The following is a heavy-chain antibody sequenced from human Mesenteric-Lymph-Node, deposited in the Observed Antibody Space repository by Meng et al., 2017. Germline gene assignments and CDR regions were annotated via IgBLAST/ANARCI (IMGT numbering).Heavy chain of an antibody. CDR2: IIPIFGTA. Sequence: QVHLAPSVSWLKKPGPSVNVAAEAAVYTFSRYSMQWVRQAPGQGLEWMGGIIPIFGTANYAQKFQCRVTITADESTSTAYMELSSLRSEDTAVYYCARAGSGGSCYSCIGYWGQGTLVTVSS. V-gene: IGHV1-69*01. CDR1: VYTFSRYS. J-gene: IGHJ4*02. CDR3: ARAGSGGSCYSCIGY. D-gene: IGHD2-15*01.